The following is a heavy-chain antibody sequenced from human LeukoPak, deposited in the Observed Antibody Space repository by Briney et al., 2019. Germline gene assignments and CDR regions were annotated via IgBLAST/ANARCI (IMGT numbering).Heavy chain of an antibody. D-gene: IGHD5-18*01. CDR3: ARVFKGYSYGYDDY. CDR1: GGSISSSNW. J-gene: IGHJ4*02. CDR2: IYHSGST. V-gene: IGHV4-4*02. Sequence: SGTLSLTCAVSGGSISSSNWWSWVRQPPGKGLEWIGEIYHSGSTNYNPSLKSRVTISVDKSKNQFSLKLSSVTAADTAVYYCARVFKGYSYGYDDYWGQGTLVTVSS.